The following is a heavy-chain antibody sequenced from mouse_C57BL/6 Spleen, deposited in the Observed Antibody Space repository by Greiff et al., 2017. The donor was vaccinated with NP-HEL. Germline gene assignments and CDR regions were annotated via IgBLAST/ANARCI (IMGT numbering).Heavy chain of an antibody. D-gene: IGHD3-3*01. J-gene: IGHJ2*01. V-gene: IGHV5-4*01. CDR2: ISDGGSYT. Sequence: DVQLQESGGGLVKPGGSLKLSCAASGFTFSSYAMSWVRQTPEKRLEWVATISDGGSYTYYPDNVKGRFTISRDNAKNNLYLQMSHLKSEDTAMYYCAREKGLYYFDYWGQGTTLTVSS. CDR3: AREKGLYYFDY. CDR1: GFTFSSYA.